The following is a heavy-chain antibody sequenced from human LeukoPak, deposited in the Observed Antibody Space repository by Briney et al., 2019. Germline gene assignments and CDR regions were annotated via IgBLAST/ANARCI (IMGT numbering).Heavy chain of an antibody. V-gene: IGHV3-23*01. CDR3: AKDSGDGYNTYYFDY. CDR1: GFTFSTYW. D-gene: IGHD5-24*01. CDR2: ISVSGGST. Sequence: GGSLRLSCAASGFTFSTYWMHWVHQAPGKGLEWVSAISVSGGSTYYADSVKGRFTISRDNSKNTLYLQMNSLRAEDTAVYYCAKDSGDGYNTYYFDYWGQGTLVTVSS. J-gene: IGHJ4*02.